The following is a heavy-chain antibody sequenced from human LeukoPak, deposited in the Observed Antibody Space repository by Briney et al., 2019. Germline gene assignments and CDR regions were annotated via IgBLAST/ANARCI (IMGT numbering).Heavy chain of an antibody. Sequence: KSSETLSLTCTVSGGSISSGGYYWSWIRQPPGKGLEWIGYIYHSGSTYYNPSLKSRVTISIDTSKNQFSLKLNSVTAADTAVYYCATPGDQWLVYVYWGQGTLLTVSS. V-gene: IGHV4-30-2*01. D-gene: IGHD6-19*01. CDR3: ATPGDQWLVYVY. J-gene: IGHJ4*02. CDR1: GGSISSGGYY. CDR2: IYHSGST.